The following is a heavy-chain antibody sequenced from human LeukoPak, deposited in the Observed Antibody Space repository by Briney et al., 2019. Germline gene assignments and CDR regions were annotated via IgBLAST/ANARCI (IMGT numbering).Heavy chain of an antibody. CDR3: ARDLAYSRLDY. CDR1: GLTFSSSW. D-gene: IGHD5-18*01. V-gene: IGHV3-7*01. CDR2: INPDGNKK. Sequence: GGSLRLSCAVSGLTFSSSWMDWVRKAPGKGLEWVASINPDGNKKYSADSVKGRFTISRDNAENSLYLQMNSLRVEDTAFYYCARDLAYSRLDYWGQGMLVTVSS. J-gene: IGHJ4*02.